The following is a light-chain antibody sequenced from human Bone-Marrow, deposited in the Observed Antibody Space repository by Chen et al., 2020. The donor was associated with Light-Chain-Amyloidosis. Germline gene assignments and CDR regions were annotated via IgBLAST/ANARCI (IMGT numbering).Light chain of an antibody. V-gene: IGLV2-14*01. Sequence: QSALTQPASVSGSPGQSIIISCTGTSSDVGGHKSVSWYQHHPDRVPTLIIYEVENRPSGISDRFSASKSGNTASLSISGLQEDDEAEYYCSSYTSDNTFVFGSGTKVTV. CDR3: SSYTSDNTFV. CDR1: SSDVGGHKS. CDR2: EVE. J-gene: IGLJ1*01.